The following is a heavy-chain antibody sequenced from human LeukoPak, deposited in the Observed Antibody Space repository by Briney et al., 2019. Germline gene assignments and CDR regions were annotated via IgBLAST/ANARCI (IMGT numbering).Heavy chain of an antibody. Sequence: GGSLRLSCAASGFTFSSYAMSWVRQAPGKGLEWVSAISGSGGSTYYADSVKGRFTISRDNSKNTLYLQMNSLRAEDTAVYYCAKTSYDFWSAPSWFDPWGQGTLVTVSS. CDR2: ISGSGGST. CDR3: AKTSYDFWSAPSWFDP. V-gene: IGHV3-23*01. CDR1: GFTFSSYA. D-gene: IGHD3-3*01. J-gene: IGHJ5*02.